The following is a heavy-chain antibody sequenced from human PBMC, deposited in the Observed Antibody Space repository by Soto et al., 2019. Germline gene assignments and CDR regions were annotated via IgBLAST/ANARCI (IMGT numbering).Heavy chain of an antibody. D-gene: IGHD2-15*01. CDR3: ARVAVAATIYAFDI. Sequence: SETLSLTCTVSGGSISSYYWSWIRQPPGKGLEWIGYIYYSGSTNYNPSLKSRVTISVDTSKNQFSLKLSSVTAADTVVYYCARVAVAATIYAFDIWGQGTMVTVSS. CDR2: IYYSGST. CDR1: GGSISSYY. J-gene: IGHJ3*02. V-gene: IGHV4-59*01.